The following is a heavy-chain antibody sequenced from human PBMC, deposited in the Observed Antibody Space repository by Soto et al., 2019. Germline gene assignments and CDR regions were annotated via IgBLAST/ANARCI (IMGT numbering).Heavy chain of an antibody. V-gene: IGHV3-74*01. J-gene: IGHJ4*02. CDR1: GFTFSSSW. Sequence: GSLRLSCSASGFTFSSSWMYWFRQGPGKGLVWVSGISGDGDSTTHADSVKGRFTISRNNAKNTLYLQMNSLIVEDTALYYCARAGLLASGDYWGQGTLVTVYS. D-gene: IGHD1-26*01. CDR2: ISGDGDST. CDR3: ARAGLLASGDY.